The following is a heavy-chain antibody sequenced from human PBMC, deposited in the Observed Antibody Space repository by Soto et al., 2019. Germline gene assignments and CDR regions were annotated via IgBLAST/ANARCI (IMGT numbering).Heavy chain of an antibody. CDR2: ISSTTNYI. CDR1: GFTFTRYS. Sequence: EVQLVESGGGLVKPGGSLRLSCAASGFTFTRYSMNWVRQAPGKGLEWVSSISSTTNYIYYADSMKGRFTVSRDNAKNSVYLEMNSLSAEDTAVYYCARGAAAAGTDWFDAWGQGTLVTVSS. V-gene: IGHV3-21*01. D-gene: IGHD6-13*01. CDR3: ARGAAAAGTDWFDA. J-gene: IGHJ5*02.